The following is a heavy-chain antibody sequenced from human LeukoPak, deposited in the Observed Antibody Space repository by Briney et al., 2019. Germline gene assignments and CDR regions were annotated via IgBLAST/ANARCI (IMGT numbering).Heavy chain of an antibody. CDR3: ARERTGNFDY. Sequence: GGSLRLSCAASGFTFSTYAMHWVRQAPGKGLEGVAVISYDGSEKYYADFVKGRFTISRDNSKNTLYLQMNSLRAEDTAVYYRARERTGNFDYWGQGTLVTVSS. CDR1: GFTFSTYA. CDR2: ISYDGSEK. J-gene: IGHJ4*02. V-gene: IGHV3-30-3*01. D-gene: IGHD3-10*01.